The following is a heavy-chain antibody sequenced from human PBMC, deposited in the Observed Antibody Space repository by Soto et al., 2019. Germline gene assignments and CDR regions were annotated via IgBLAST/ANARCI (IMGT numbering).Heavy chain of an antibody. J-gene: IGHJ2*01. CDR3: ARDGWGSNWYFDL. Sequence: GGSLRLSCAASGFRFTSYSMSWVRQAPGKGLEWVAVISYDGKQTYYADSVKGRFTISKDKSKRTLFLQMNSLRVDDTAVYYCARDGWGSNWYFDLWGRGTLVTVSS. V-gene: IGHV3-30*03. CDR2: ISYDGKQT. CDR1: GFRFTSYS. D-gene: IGHD3-16*01.